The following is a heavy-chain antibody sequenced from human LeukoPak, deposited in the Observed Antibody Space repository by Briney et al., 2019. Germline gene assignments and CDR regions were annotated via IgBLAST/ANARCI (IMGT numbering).Heavy chain of an antibody. J-gene: IGHJ4*02. Sequence: SETLSLTCTVSGGSISSNDYYWSWIRQPPGKGLEWIGYIYYSGSTYYNPSLKSRLTISVDTSKNQFSLKLTSVAAADTAVYYCARIAVAGYNWGQGTLVTVSS. CDR2: IYYSGST. D-gene: IGHD6-19*01. V-gene: IGHV4-30-4*01. CDR3: ARIAVAGYN. CDR1: GGSISSNDYY.